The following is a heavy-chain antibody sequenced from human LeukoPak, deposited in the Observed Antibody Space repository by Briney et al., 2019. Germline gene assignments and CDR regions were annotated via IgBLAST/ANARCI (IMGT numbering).Heavy chain of an antibody. Sequence: SDTLSLTCTVSGGSISSSGSYWGWIRQPPGKGLEWIGNIYYSGSTYYNPSLKSRVTISVDTSKNQFSLKQSSVTAADTAVFYCARRGSYDTFDVWGQGTMVTVSS. CDR1: GGSISSSGSY. V-gene: IGHV4-39*01. CDR3: ARRGSYDTFDV. CDR2: IYYSGST. D-gene: IGHD1-26*01. J-gene: IGHJ3*01.